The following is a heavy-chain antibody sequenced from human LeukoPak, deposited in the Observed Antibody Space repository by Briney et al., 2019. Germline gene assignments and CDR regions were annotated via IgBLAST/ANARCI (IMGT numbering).Heavy chain of an antibody. V-gene: IGHV3-13*01. D-gene: IGHD4-23*01. CDR3: ARVLDYGGNWYYYYGMDV. CDR1: GFTFSSYD. Sequence: GGSLRLSCAASGFTFSSYDMHWVRHATGKGLEWVSAIGTAGDTYYPGSVKGRFTISRENAKNSLYLQMNSLRAEDTAVYYCARVLDYGGNWYYYYGMDVWGQGTTVTVSS. CDR2: IGTAGDT. J-gene: IGHJ6*02.